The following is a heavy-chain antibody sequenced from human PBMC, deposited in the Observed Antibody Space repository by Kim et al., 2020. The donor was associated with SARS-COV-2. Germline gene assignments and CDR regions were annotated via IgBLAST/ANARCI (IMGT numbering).Heavy chain of an antibody. CDR3: ARHGDFSGSYRDDKNWFDP. V-gene: IGHV5-10-1*01. D-gene: IGHD1-26*01. CDR2: IDPSDSYT. CDR1: GYSFTSYW. J-gene: IGHJ5*02. Sequence: GESLKISCKGSGYSFTSYWISWVRQMPGKGLEWMGRIDPSDSYTNYSPSFQGHVTISADKSISTAYLQWSSLKASDTAMYYCARHGDFSGSYRDDKNWFDPWGQGTLVTVSS.